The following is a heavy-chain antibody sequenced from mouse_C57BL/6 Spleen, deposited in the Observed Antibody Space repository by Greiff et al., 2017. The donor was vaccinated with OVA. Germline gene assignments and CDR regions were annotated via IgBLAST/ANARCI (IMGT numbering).Heavy chain of an antibody. J-gene: IGHJ2*01. CDR3: ARWGLEGYFDY. D-gene: IGHD3-3*01. CDR2: INPGSGGT. Sequence: VQLKQSGAELVRPGTSVKVSCKASGYAFTNYLIEWVKQRPGQGLEWIGVINPGSGGTNYNEKFKGKATLTADKSSSTAYMQLSSLTSEDSAVYFCARWGLEGYFDYWGQGTTLTVSS. V-gene: IGHV1-54*01. CDR1: GYAFTNYL.